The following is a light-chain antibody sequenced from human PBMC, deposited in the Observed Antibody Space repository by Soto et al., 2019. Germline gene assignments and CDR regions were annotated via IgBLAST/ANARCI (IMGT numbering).Light chain of an antibody. CDR3: HQYGSSPPYI. V-gene: IGKV3-20*01. Sequence: EIVLTQSPGILSLSPGERATLSCRASQSVSGNYLAWYQQKPGQSPRLLIYGSADRATGIPDRFSGSGSGTDCTLTISRVEPEDFAVYYCHQYGSSPPYIFGQGTKVEIK. CDR1: QSVSGNY. CDR2: GSA. J-gene: IGKJ2*01.